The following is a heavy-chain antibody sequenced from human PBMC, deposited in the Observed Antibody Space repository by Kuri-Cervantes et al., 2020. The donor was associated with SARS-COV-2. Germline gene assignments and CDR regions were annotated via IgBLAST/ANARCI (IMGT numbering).Heavy chain of an antibody. Sequence: GGSLRLSCAASGFTFSSYGMHWGRQAPGKGLEWVAFIRYDGSNKYYADSVKGRFTISRDNSKNTLYLQMNSLRAEDTAVYYCAKMEGGFLEWTWIDYWGQGTLVTVSS. V-gene: IGHV3-30*02. CDR3: AKMEGGFLEWTWIDY. D-gene: IGHD3-3*01. CDR2: IRYDGSNK. CDR1: GFTFSSYG. J-gene: IGHJ4*02.